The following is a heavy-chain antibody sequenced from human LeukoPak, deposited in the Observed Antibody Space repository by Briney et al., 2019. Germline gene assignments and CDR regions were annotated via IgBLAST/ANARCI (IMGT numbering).Heavy chain of an antibody. V-gene: IGHV4-34*01. D-gene: IGHD3-9*01. CDR1: GGSLRNYY. Sequence: SETLSLTCGVFGGSLRNYYWVWIRQSPGKGLEWIGEIHHGGSTNYNPSLKSQVSLSVDTSNNHFSLRLTSVTAADTAIYFCARGRRPVTGSWAQRHDAFDIWGQGTVVTVSA. CDR2: IHHGGST. J-gene: IGHJ3*02. CDR3: ARGRRPVTGSWAQRHDAFDI.